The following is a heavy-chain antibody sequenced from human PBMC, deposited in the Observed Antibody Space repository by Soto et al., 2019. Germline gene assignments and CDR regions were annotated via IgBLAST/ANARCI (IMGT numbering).Heavy chain of an antibody. J-gene: IGHJ3*02. CDR3: ASQIRPTGTTGSRYAFDI. V-gene: IGHV1-24*01. CDR2: FDPEDGET. Sequence: ASVKVSCKVSGYTLTELSMHWVRQAPGKGLEWMGGFDPEDGETIYAQKFQGRVTMTEDTSTSTAYMELSSLRSEDTTVYYCASQIRPTGTTGSRYAFDIWGQGTMVTVSS. D-gene: IGHD1-1*01. CDR1: GYTLTELS.